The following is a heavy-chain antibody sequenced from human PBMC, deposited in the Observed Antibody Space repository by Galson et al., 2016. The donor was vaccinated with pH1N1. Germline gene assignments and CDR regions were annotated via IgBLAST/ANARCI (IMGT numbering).Heavy chain of an antibody. CDR3: AHREVMITNAFDM. Sequence: PALVKPTQTLTLTCTFSGFSVRSRGTGVGWIRQRPGKALEWLALIYWDDDKRYSPSLKSRLTITKDTSKNQVVLKLTNMDPADTATYYCAHREVMITNAFDMWGQGTRVTVSS. CDR1: GFSVRSRGTG. CDR2: IYWDDDK. V-gene: IGHV2-5*02. D-gene: IGHD3-16*01. J-gene: IGHJ3*02.